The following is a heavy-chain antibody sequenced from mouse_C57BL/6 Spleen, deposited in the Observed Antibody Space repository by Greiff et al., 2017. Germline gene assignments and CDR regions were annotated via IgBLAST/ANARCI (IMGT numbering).Heavy chain of an antibody. CDR3: ARARIYYDYDDGFAY. D-gene: IGHD2-4*01. CDR2: IDPNSGGT. Sequence: VQLQQPGAELVKPGASVKLSCKASGYTFTSYWMHWVKQRPGRGLEWMGRIDPNSGGTKYNEKFKSKATLTVDKPSSTAYMQRSSLTSEDSAVYYCARARIYYDYDDGFAYWGQGTLVTVSA. V-gene: IGHV1-72*01. J-gene: IGHJ3*01. CDR1: GYTFTSYW.